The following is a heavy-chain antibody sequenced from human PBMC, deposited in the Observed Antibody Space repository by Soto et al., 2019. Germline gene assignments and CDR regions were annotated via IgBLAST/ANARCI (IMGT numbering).Heavy chain of an antibody. Sequence: PSETLSLTCAVYGGSFSGYYWSWIRQPPGKGLEWIGEINHSGSTNYNPSLKSRVTISVDTSKNQFSLKLSSVTAADTAVYYCARARVAYSSSPLTWLDPWGQGTLVTVSS. V-gene: IGHV4-34*01. CDR3: ARARVAYSSSPLTWLDP. J-gene: IGHJ5*02. D-gene: IGHD6-6*01. CDR1: GGSFSGYY. CDR2: INHSGST.